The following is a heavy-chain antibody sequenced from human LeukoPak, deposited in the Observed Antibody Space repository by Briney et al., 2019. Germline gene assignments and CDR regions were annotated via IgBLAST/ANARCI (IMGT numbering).Heavy chain of an antibody. CDR3: ARDVLLWFGDDYYYYYGMDV. CDR1: GGSISSYY. D-gene: IGHD3-10*01. CDR2: IYYSVRP. J-gene: IGHJ6*02. Sequence: PETLSLTCTVSGGSISSYYWSWIRQPPEKWLEWIGYIYYSVRPTYNPSLKSRVSISVDTSKNQFSLKLSSVTAADTAVYYCARDVLLWFGDDYYYYYGMDVWGQGTTVTVSS. V-gene: IGHV4-59*01.